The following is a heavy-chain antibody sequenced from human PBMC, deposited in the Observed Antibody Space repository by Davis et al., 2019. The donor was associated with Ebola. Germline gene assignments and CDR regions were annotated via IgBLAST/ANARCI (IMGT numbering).Heavy chain of an antibody. Sequence: SVKVSCKASGCTFSSYAISWVRQAPGQGLEWMGRIIPILGIANYAQKFQGRVTMTRNTSISTAYMELSSLRSEDTAVYYCARFFGDTYYYGMDVWGQGTTVTVSS. D-gene: IGHD2-21*02. CDR3: ARFFGDTYYYGMDV. V-gene: IGHV1-69*04. CDR2: IIPILGIA. J-gene: IGHJ6*02. CDR1: GCTFSSYA.